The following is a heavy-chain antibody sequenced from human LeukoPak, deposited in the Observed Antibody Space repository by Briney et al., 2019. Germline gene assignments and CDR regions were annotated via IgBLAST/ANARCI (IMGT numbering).Heavy chain of an antibody. Sequence: PSETLSLTCAVSGGSISSGGYYWSWIRQHPGKGLEWIGYIYYSGSTYYNPSLKSRVTISVDTSKNQFSLKLSSVTAADTAVYYCARDLRDRGYSGSCFDYWGQGTLVTVSS. CDR3: ARDLRDRGYSGSCFDY. V-gene: IGHV4-31*11. CDR1: GGSISSGGYY. CDR2: IYYSGST. J-gene: IGHJ4*02. D-gene: IGHD5-12*01.